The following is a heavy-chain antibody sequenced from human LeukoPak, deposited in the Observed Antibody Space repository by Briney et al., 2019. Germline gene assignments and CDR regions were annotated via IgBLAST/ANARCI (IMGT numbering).Heavy chain of an antibody. V-gene: IGHV1-2*02. CDR2: INPNSGGT. CDR1: GYTFTGYY. Sequence: GASVKVSCKASGYTFTGYYMHWVRQAPGQGLEWMGWINPNSGGTNYAQKFQGRVTMTRDTSISTDYMELSRLRSDDTAVYYCARVWWHTNWFDPWGQGTLVTVSS. D-gene: IGHD4/OR15-4a*01. J-gene: IGHJ5*02. CDR3: ARVWWHTNWFDP.